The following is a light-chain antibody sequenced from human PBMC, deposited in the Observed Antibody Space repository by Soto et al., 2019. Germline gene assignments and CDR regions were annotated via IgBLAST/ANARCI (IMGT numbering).Light chain of an antibody. CDR3: LLSYSAARRV. J-gene: IGLJ2*01. Sequence: QAVVTQEPSLTVSPGGTVTLTCGSSTGSVTSGHYPYWFQQKPGQAPRTLIYDTSNKHSWTPARFSGSLLGDEAALTLSGAQPEDEAVYYCLLSYSAARRVFGGGTQLTVL. CDR2: DTS. V-gene: IGLV7-46*01. CDR1: TGSVTSGHY.